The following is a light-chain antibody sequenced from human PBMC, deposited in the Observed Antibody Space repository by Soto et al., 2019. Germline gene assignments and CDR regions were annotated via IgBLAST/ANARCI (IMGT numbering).Light chain of an antibody. V-gene: IGLV2-14*03. CDR2: EVS. Sequence: QSALTQPASVSGSPGQSIAISCTGTSSDVGAYDFVSWYQQHPDKAPKLMIYEVSNRPSGVSDRFSGSKSVNTATLTISGLQAEDEADYYXXXXXXSSTRVFGTGTXVTV. J-gene: IGLJ1*01. CDR1: SSDVGAYDF. CDR3: XXXXXSSTRV.